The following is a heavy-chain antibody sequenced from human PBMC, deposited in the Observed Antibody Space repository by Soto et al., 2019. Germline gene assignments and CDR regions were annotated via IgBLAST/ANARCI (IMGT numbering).Heavy chain of an antibody. J-gene: IGHJ3*02. D-gene: IGHD6-13*01. CDR2: TIPIFGTA. CDR1: GGTFSSYA. V-gene: IGHV1-69*13. CDR3: AREYSSSWYQVYAFDI. Sequence: SVKVSCKASGGTFSSYAISWVRQAPGQGLEWMGGTIPIFGTANYAQKFQGRVTITADESTSTAYMELSSLRSEDTAVYYCAREYSSSWYQVYAFDIWGQGTMVTVSS.